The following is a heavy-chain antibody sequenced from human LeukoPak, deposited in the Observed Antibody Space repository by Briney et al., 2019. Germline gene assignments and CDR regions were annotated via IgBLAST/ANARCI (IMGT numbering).Heavy chain of an antibody. J-gene: IGHJ4*02. V-gene: IGHV4-39*01. CDR2: IYYSGRT. D-gene: IGHD3-22*01. CDR1: GVSISSSSYY. Sequence: PSETLSLTCAVSGVSISSSSYYWGWIRQSPGKGLEWIGSIYYSGRTFYSPTLKSRVTISVDTSKNQFSLKLSSVTAADTAVYYCARHEYYYDSSGYYLDYWGQGTLVTVSS. CDR3: ARHEYYYDSSGYYLDY.